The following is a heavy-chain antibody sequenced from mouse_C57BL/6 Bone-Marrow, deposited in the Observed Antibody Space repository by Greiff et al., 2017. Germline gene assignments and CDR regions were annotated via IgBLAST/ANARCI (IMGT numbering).Heavy chain of an antibody. CDR1: GYTFTDYY. V-gene: IGHV1-19*01. J-gene: IGHJ3*01. D-gene: IGHD2-1*01. CDR3: AGGCYGNRGFAY. CDR2: INPYNGGT. Sequence: EVQLQQSGPVLVKPGASVKMSCKASGYTFTDYYMNWVKQSHGRSLEWIGGINPYNGGTSYNQKFKGKATLTVDKTSSTAYMGLNSLTSEDSAVYYCAGGCYGNRGFAYWGQGTLVTVSA.